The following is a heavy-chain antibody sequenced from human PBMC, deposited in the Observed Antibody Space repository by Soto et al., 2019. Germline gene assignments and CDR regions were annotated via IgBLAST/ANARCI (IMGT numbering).Heavy chain of an antibody. CDR2: IYYSGST. CDR1: GGSISSYY. J-gene: IGHJ4*02. Sequence: SETLSLTCTVSGGSISSYYWSWIRQPPGKGLEWIGYIYYSGSTNYNPSLKSRVTISVDTSKNQFSLKLSSVTAADTAVYYCATGKELYYFDYWGQGTLVTVSS. CDR3: ATGKELYYFDY. D-gene: IGHD1-26*01. V-gene: IGHV4-59*01.